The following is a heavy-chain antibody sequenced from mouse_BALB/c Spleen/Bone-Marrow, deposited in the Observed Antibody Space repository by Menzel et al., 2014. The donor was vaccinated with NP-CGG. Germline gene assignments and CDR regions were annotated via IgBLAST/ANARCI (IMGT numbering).Heavy chain of an antibody. J-gene: IGHJ4*01. CDR3: TRWLPYAMDY. CDR1: GYTFTNYW. Sequence: VQLQQPGAELVGPGASVKLSCKASGYTFTNYWINWVMQRPGQGLEWIGNIHPSDSYTNYNQKFRDKATLTVDKSSSTAYMQLSSPTSEDSAVYYCTRWLPYAMDYWGQGTSVTVSS. D-gene: IGHD2-2*01. CDR2: IHPSDSYT. V-gene: IGHV1-69*02.